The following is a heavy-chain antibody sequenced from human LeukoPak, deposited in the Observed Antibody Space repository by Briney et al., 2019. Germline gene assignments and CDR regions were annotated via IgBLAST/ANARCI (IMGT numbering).Heavy chain of an antibody. J-gene: IGHJ4*02. CDR2: ISAYNGNT. Sequence: ASVKVSCKASGYTFTSYGISWVRQAPGQGLEWMGWISAYNGNTNYAQKLQGRVTMTTDTSTTTAYVELRCLRSDDTAVYYCAREGLVAATLPDYWGQGTVVTVSS. D-gene: IGHD2-15*01. CDR3: AREGLVAATLPDY. CDR1: GYTFTSYG. V-gene: IGHV1-18*01.